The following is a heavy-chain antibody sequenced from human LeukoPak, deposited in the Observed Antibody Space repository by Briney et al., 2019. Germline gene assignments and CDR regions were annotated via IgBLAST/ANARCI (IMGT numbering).Heavy chain of an antibody. D-gene: IGHD6-6*01. Sequence: SETLSLTCTVSGGSISSYYWSWIRQPPGKGLEWIGYIYYSGSTNYNPSLKSRVTISVDTSKNQFSLKLSSVTAADTAVYYCARAYSSSSSAFDYWGQGTLVTVSS. CDR3: ARAYSSSSSAFDY. V-gene: IGHV4-59*01. J-gene: IGHJ4*02. CDR2: IYYSGST. CDR1: GGSISSYY.